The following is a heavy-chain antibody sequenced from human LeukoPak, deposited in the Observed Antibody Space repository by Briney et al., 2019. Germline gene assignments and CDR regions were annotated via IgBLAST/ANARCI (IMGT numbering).Heavy chain of an antibody. CDR1: GFTFSDHY. Sequence: GGSLRLSCAASGFTFSDHYMAWIRQAPGKGLEWVSYITSSSGYTNYAGSVKGRFTISRDNAKNSLYLQMNSLRAEDTAVYYCARDLSKVSLDFRGQGTLVTVSP. J-gene: IGHJ4*02. CDR2: ITSSSGYT. V-gene: IGHV3-11*05. D-gene: IGHD2/OR15-2a*01. CDR3: ARDLSKVSLDF.